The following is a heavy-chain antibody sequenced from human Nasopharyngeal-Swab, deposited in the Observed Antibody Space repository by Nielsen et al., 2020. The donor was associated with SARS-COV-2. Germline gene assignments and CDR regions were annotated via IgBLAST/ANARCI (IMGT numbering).Heavy chain of an antibody. Sequence: SLKISCAASGFTFDDYAMHWVRQAPGKGPEWVSGISWNSGSIGYADSVKGRFTISRDNAKNSLYLQMNSLRAEDTALYYCAKARISGYSFIPFDYWGQGTLVTVSS. J-gene: IGHJ4*02. CDR2: ISWNSGSI. D-gene: IGHD5-18*01. V-gene: IGHV3-9*01. CDR3: AKARISGYSFIPFDY. CDR1: GFTFDDYA.